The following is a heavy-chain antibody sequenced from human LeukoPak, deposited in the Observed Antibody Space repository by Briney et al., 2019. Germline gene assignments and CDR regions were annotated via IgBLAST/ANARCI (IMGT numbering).Heavy chain of an antibody. Sequence: SETPSLTCTVSGGSISSSSYYWGWIRQPPGKGLEWIGSIYYSGSTYYNPSLKSRVTISVDTSKNQFSLKLSSVTAADTAVYYCARGPYSSGWNFDYWGQGTLVTVSS. J-gene: IGHJ4*02. CDR1: GGSISSSSYY. CDR2: IYYSGST. D-gene: IGHD6-19*01. CDR3: ARGPYSSGWNFDY. V-gene: IGHV4-39*07.